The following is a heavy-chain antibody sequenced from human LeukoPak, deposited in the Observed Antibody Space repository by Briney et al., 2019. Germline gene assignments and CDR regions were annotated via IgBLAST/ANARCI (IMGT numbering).Heavy chain of an antibody. CDR2: IYYSGST. D-gene: IGHD3-10*01. CDR1: GGSISSYY. J-gene: IGHJ4*02. Sequence: SETLSLTCTVSGGSISSYYWSWIRQPPGKGLEWIGYIYYSGSTNYNPSLKSGVTISVDTSKNQFSLKLSSVTAADTAVYYCATGSGSYTNLDYWGQGTLVTVSS. V-gene: IGHV4-59*01. CDR3: ATGSGSYTNLDY.